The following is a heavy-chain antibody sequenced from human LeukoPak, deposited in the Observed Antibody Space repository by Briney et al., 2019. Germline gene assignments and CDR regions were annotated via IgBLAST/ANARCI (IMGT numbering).Heavy chain of an antibody. Sequence: GGSLRLSCAASGFTFSSYWMSWVRQAPGKGLEWVANIKQDGSEKYYVDSVKGRFTISRDNAKNSLYLQMNSLRAEDTAVYYCARRYCGGVCYPPYFDYWGQGTLVTVSS. D-gene: IGHD2-21*02. CDR2: IKQDGSEK. V-gene: IGHV3-7*01. CDR1: GFTFSSYW. CDR3: ARRYCGGVCYPPYFDY. J-gene: IGHJ4*02.